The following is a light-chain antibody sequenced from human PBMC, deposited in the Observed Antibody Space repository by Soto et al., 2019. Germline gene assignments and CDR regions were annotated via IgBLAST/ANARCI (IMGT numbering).Light chain of an antibody. CDR2: GAS. Sequence: EIVLTQSPGTLSLSPGERATLSCRASQSVSSSYIAWYQQKPGQAPRLLTYGASSRAIGIPDRFSGSGSGTDFTLTITRLEPEDFAVYYCQQYGSSLVPFGQGTKLEIK. V-gene: IGKV3-20*01. J-gene: IGKJ2*01. CDR1: QSVSSSY. CDR3: QQYGSSLVP.